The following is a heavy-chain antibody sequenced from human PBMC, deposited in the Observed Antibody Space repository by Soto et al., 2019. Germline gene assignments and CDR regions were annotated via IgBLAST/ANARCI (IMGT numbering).Heavy chain of an antibody. Sequence: SVKVSCKASGGTFSSYAISWVRQAPGQGLEWMGGIIPIFGTANYAQKFQGRVTITADESTSTAYMELSSLRSEDTAVYYCGRVRGSGLGYYYYGMDVWGQGTTVTVSS. D-gene: IGHD1-26*01. J-gene: IGHJ6*02. CDR3: GRVRGSGLGYYYYGMDV. V-gene: IGHV1-69*13. CDR1: GGTFSSYA. CDR2: IIPIFGTA.